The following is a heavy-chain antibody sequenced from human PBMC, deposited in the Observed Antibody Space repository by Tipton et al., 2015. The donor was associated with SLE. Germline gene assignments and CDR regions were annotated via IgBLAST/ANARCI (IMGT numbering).Heavy chain of an antibody. CDR2: IYTSGST. CDR1: GGSISSGSYY. V-gene: IGHV4-61*02. J-gene: IGHJ2*01. Sequence: TLSLTCTVSGGSISSGSYYWSWIRQPAGKGLEWIGRIYTSGSTNYNPTLKSRVTISVDTSKNQFSLKLNSVTAADTAVYYCARDRRGWYFDLLGRGTLVTVSS. D-gene: IGHD3-10*01. CDR3: ARDRRGWYFDL.